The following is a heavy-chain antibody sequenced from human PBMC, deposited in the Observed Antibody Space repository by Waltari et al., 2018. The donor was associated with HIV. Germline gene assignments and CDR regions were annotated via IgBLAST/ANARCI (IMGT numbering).Heavy chain of an antibody. J-gene: IGHJ5*02. D-gene: IGHD1-26*01. V-gene: IGHV1-18*01. Sequence: QVQLVQSGAEVKKPGASVKVSCKASGYTFTSYGISWVRQAPGQGLEWMGWISAYNGNTNYAQKRQGRVTMTTDTSTSTAYMELRSLRSDDTAVYYCATTHRELVGGGLDWFDPWGQGTLVTVSS. CDR2: ISAYNGNT. CDR1: GYTFTSYG. CDR3: ATTHRELVGGGLDWFDP.